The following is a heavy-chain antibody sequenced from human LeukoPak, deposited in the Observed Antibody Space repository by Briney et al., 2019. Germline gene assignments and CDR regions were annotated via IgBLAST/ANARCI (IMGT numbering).Heavy chain of an antibody. D-gene: IGHD4-11*01. V-gene: IGHV3-30*18. Sequence: GGSLRLSCAASGFTFSSYGIHWVRQAPGKGLEWVAVISHDGSNKFYADSVKGRFTISRDNSKNTLFLQMNSLRPEDTAVYYCAKDWGEATVTNWFDPWGQGTLVTVSS. CDR2: ISHDGSNK. CDR3: AKDWGEATVTNWFDP. CDR1: GFTFSSYG. J-gene: IGHJ5*02.